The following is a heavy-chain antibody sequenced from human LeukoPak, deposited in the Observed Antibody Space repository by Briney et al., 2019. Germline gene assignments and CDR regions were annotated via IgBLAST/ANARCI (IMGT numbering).Heavy chain of an antibody. V-gene: IGHV1-8*02. CDR2: MNPNSGNT. CDR3: ARVLIAVAGTYYYYYMYV. J-gene: IGHJ6*03. D-gene: IGHD6-19*01. Sequence: ASVKVSCKASGYTFTSYGINWVRQATGQGLEWMGWMNPNSGNTGYAQKFQDRVTMTRNTSISTAYMELSSLRSEDTAVYYCARVLIAVAGTYYYYYMYVWSKGTTVTISS. CDR1: GYTFTSYG.